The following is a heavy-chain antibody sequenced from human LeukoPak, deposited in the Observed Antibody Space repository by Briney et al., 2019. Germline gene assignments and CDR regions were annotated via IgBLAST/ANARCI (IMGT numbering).Heavy chain of an antibody. CDR3: ARAKFGVTAIRYFEY. CDR2: ISGSGGST. D-gene: IGHD2-21*02. V-gene: IGHV3-23*01. CDR1: GFTFSSYA. Sequence: GGSLRLSCAASGFTFSSYAMTWVRQAPGKGLEWVSGISGSGGSTYYADSVKGRFTISRDNSKNTLYLQMNSLRAEVTAVYYCARAKFGVTAIRYFEYWGQGTLVTVSS. J-gene: IGHJ4*02.